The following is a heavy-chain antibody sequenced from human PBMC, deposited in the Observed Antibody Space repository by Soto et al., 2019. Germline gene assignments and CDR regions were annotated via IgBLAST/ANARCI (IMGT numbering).Heavy chain of an antibody. CDR2: INHSGST. CDR3: ARRYYDFWSGHYTRAWFDP. CDR1: GGSFSGYY. Sequence: SETLSLTCAVYGGSFSGYYWSWIRQPPGKGLEWIGEINHSGSTNYNPSLKSRVTISVDTSKNQFSLKLSSVTAADTAVYYCARRYYDFWSGHYTRAWFDPWGQGTLVTVLL. J-gene: IGHJ5*02. V-gene: IGHV4-34*01. D-gene: IGHD3-3*01.